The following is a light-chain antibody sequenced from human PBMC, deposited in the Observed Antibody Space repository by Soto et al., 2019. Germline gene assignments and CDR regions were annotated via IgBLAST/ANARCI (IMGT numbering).Light chain of an antibody. J-gene: IGKJ1*01. Sequence: EIVLTQSPGTLSLSPGERATLSCRASQSVSSSYLAWYQQKPGQAPRPLIYGASSRAMGIPDRFSGSGSGTAFTLTISRLEPEDFAVYFCQQYGSSPWKFGQGTKVEIK. V-gene: IGKV3-20*01. CDR2: GAS. CDR1: QSVSSSY. CDR3: QQYGSSPWK.